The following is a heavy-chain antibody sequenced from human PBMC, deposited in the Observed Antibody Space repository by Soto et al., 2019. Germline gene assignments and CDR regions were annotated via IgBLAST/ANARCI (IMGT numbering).Heavy chain of an antibody. CDR3: ARHVYCSSTSCYDFDY. CDR1: GGSISSYY. V-gene: IGHV4-59*08. Sequence: SETLSLTCTVSGGSISSYYWSWIRQPPGKGLEWIGYIYYSGSTNYNPSLKSRVTISVDTSKNQFSLKLSSVTAADTAVYYCARHVYCSSTSCYDFDYWGQGTLVTVSS. CDR2: IYYSGST. D-gene: IGHD2-2*01. J-gene: IGHJ4*02.